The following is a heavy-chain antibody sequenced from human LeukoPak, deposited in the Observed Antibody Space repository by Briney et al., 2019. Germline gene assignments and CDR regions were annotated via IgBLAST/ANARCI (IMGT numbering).Heavy chain of an antibody. CDR1: GYTFTGYY. CDR3: ARELGYSGYD. CDR2: ISPYNGNT. J-gene: IGHJ4*02. Sequence: GASVKVSCKASGYTFTGYYMHWVRQAPGQGLEWMGWISPYNGNTNYAQKLQGRVTMTTDTSTSTAYMELRSLRSDDTAMYYCARELGYSGYDWGQGTLVTVSS. V-gene: IGHV1-18*04. D-gene: IGHD5-12*01.